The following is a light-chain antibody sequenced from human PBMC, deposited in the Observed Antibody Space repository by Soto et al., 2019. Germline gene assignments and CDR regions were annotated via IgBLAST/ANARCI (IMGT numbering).Light chain of an antibody. V-gene: IGKV1-39*01. CDR1: QTISKY. CDR3: QQSFSNPRT. CDR2: AAS. J-gene: IGKJ2*01. Sequence: DIQMTQSPSSLSASVGDRVTITCRSSQTISKYLSWYQQKPGRAPKLLIYAASNLQSGVPSRFSGAASGTDFTLTISSLQPEDFATYYCQQSFSNPRTFGQGTKVDIK.